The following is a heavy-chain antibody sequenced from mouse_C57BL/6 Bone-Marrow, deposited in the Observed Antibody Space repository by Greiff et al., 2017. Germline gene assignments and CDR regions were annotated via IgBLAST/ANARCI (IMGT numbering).Heavy chain of an antibody. CDR2: ITHSGET. Sequence: VKLMESGPGLVKPSQSLFLTCSITGFPITSGYYWIWIRQSPGKPLEWMGYITHSGETFYNPSLQSPISITRETSKNQFFLQLNSVTTEDTAMYYCAGGTTGGNWYFDVWGTGTTVTVSS. CDR3: AGGTTGGNWYFDV. V-gene: IGHV12-3*01. D-gene: IGHD1-1*01. CDR1: GFPITSGYY. J-gene: IGHJ1*03.